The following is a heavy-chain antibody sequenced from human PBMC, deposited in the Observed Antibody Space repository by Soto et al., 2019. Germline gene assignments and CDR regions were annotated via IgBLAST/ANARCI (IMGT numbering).Heavy chain of an antibody. CDR2: ISAYNGNT. V-gene: IGHV1-18*01. CDR3: ARDEVGATECDY. D-gene: IGHD1-26*01. CDR1: GYTFTSYG. J-gene: IGHJ4*02. Sequence: QVQLVQSGAEVKKPGASVKVSCKASGYTFTSYGISWVRQAPGQGLEWMGWISAYNGNTNYAQKLQERVTMTTDTSTSTAYMELRSLSADDTAVYYCARDEVGATECDYWGQASLVTVSS.